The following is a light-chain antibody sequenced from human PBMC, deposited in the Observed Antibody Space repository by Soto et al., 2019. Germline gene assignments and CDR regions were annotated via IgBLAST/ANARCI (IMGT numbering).Light chain of an antibody. CDR3: QQRVNWPT. V-gene: IGKV3-11*01. CDR2: DAS. Sequence: EIVLTQSPATLSLSPGERATLSCRASQSVSSYLAWYQQKPGQAPRLLIYDASNRATGIPARFSGSVYGTDFTLTISSLEPEDFAVYYCQQRVNWPTFGQGTRLEI. J-gene: IGKJ5*01. CDR1: QSVSSY.